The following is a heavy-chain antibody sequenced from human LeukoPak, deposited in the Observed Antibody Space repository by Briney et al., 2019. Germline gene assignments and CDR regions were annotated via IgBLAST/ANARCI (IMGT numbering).Heavy chain of an antibody. V-gene: IGHV3-23*01. CDR1: GFSFSSYA. CDR2: ISASNGNT. D-gene: IGHD3-22*01. CDR3: AKGSSDSWYSALEY. Sequence: PGGSLRLSCVGSGFSFSSYAITWVRQAPGKGLKWVSGISASNGNTYHADSVKGRFTISRDNSKGTLYLQMNSLRVEDTAVYYCAKGSSDSWYSALEYWGQGTLVTVSS. J-gene: IGHJ4*02.